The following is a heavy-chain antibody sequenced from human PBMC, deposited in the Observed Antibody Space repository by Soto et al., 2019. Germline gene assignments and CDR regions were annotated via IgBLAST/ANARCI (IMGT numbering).Heavy chain of an antibody. CDR3: ARDLLGGSYSPFDY. J-gene: IGHJ4*02. CDR2: INPNSGGT. CDR1: GYTFTGYY. D-gene: IGHD1-26*01. Sequence: EASVKVSCKASGYTFTGYYMHWVRQAPGQGLEWMGWINPNSGGTNYAQKFQGRVTMTRDTSISTAYMELSRLRSDDTAVYYCARDLLGGSYSPFDYWGQGTLVTVSS. V-gene: IGHV1-2*02.